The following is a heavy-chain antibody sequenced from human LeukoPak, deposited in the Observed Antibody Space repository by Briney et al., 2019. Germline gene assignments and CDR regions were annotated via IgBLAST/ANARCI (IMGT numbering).Heavy chain of an antibody. J-gene: IGHJ3*02. V-gene: IGHV4-59*01. CDR3: ARVSDFWGNDAFDI. CDR1: GGSISSYY. CDR2: IYYSGST. Sequence: SETLSLTCTVSGGSISSYYWSWIRQPPGKGLEWIGYIYYSGSTNDNPSLKRRVNISVDTSKIQFSLMLGSVTAADSAVNYRARVSDFWGNDAFDIWGQGTMVTVSS. D-gene: IGHD3-3*01.